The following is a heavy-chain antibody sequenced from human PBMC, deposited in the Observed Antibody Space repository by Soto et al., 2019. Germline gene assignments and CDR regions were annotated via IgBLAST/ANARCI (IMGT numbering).Heavy chain of an antibody. V-gene: IGHV1-8*01. Sequence: ASVKISCKASGYTFSDFDINWLRQASGQGPEWMGWMNAKSGDTFFAQRFQGKFNMTWDTSLSTAYMEVGSLTSDDTAMYYCARGNPFNYAGFDVWGQGTTVTVSS. CDR2: MNAKSGDT. D-gene: IGHD3-16*01. CDR1: GYTFSDFD. CDR3: ARGNPFNYAGFDV. J-gene: IGHJ6*02.